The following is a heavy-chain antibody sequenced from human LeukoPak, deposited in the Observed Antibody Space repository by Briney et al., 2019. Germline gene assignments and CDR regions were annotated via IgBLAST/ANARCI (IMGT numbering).Heavy chain of an antibody. CDR2: INTNTGNP. Sequence: GASVKVSCKASGYTFTSYAMNWVRQAPGQGLEWMGWINTNTGNPSYAQGFTGRFVFSLDTSVSTAYLQISSLKAEDTAVYYCARHHDSGSYPSGWFDPWGQGTLVTVSS. CDR1: GYTFTSYA. J-gene: IGHJ5*02. CDR3: ARHHDSGSYPSGWFDP. V-gene: IGHV7-4-1*02. D-gene: IGHD3-10*01.